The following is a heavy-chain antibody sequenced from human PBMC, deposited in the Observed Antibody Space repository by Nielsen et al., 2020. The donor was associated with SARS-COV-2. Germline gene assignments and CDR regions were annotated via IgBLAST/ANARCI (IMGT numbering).Heavy chain of an antibody. V-gene: IGHV1-2*04. D-gene: IGHD3-10*01. CDR2: INPNSGGT. CDR1: GYTFTGYY. CDR3: ARATEGNTTIVRGLMDV. J-gene: IGHJ6*02. Sequence: ASVKVSRKASGYTFTGYYMHWVRQAPGQGLEWMGWINPNSGGTNYAQKFQGWVTMTRDTSISTAYMELSRLRSDDTAVYYCARATEGNTTIVRGLMDVWGQGTTVTVSS.